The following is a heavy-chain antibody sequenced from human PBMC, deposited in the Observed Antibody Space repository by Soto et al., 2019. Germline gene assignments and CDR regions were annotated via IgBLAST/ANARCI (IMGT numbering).Heavy chain of an antibody. D-gene: IGHD4-17*01. CDR1: GFSLSTREVV. CDR3: VHRTTVTSVDY. CDR2: IYGNDDK. Sequence: SGPTLVNPTQALTLTCTFSGFSLSTREVVVGWVRQPPGKAPEWLTFIYGNDDKRYSPSLRSRLTITKDSSKSQVILTMTNMDPVDTATYYCVHRTTVTSVDYWGKGTLVTVSS. J-gene: IGHJ4*02. V-gene: IGHV2-5*01.